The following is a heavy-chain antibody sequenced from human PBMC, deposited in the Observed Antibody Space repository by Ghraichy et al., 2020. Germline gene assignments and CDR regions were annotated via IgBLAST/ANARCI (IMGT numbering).Heavy chain of an antibody. J-gene: IGHJ4*02. Sequence: GGSLRLSCAASGYTFGAHDMHWVRHVPGKGLEWVSGLHLRNGRIGYADSVKGRFTVSRDNARDSLYLKMNSLRVEDTAFYYCTIDTNPGGADYWGQGTLVTVSS. CDR1: GYTFGAHD. V-gene: IGHV3-9*01. CDR3: TIDTNPGGADY. D-gene: IGHD1-26*01. CDR2: LHLRNGRI.